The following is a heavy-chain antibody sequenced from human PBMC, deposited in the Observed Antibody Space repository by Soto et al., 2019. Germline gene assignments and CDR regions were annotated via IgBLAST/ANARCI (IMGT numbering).Heavy chain of an antibody. J-gene: IGHJ5*02. D-gene: IGHD3-10*01. CDR1: GGSLSSYY. CDR2: IYYSGNP. CDR3: ARLPSGNYQNWFDP. V-gene: IGHV4-59*01. Sequence: SETLSLTCVVSGGSLSSYYWSWIRQPPGKGLEYIGYIYYSGNPNYNPSLESRVIISVDTSKNQFSLKLSSVTAADTAVYFCARLPSGNYQNWFDPWGQGTPVTVSS.